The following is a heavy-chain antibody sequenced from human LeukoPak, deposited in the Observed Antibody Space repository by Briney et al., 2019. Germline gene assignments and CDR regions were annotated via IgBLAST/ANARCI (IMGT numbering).Heavy chain of an antibody. V-gene: IGHV4-59*01. CDR1: GGSISSYY. CDR2: IYYSGST. Sequence: SETLSLTCTVSGGSISSYYWSWIRQPPGKGLEWIGYIYYSGSTNYNPSLKSRVTVSVDTSKNQFSLKLSSVTAADTAVYYCARGGPFMMGDVWGQGTLVTVSS. D-gene: IGHD3-16*01. J-gene: IGHJ4*02. CDR3: ARGGPFMMGDV.